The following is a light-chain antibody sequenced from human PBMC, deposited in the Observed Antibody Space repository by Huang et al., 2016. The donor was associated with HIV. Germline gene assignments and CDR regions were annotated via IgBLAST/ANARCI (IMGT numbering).Light chain of an antibody. CDR3: QQYNDWPWT. V-gene: IGKV3-15*01. Sequence: EVVMTQSPATLSVSPGGRVTLSCRPSQSVRTKLAWYQQRPGRAPRLLINGASKRATGIPARFCGGGSGTEFTLTISSLQSEYFAVYYCQQYNDWPWTFGLGTKVEI. CDR2: GAS. J-gene: IGKJ1*01. CDR1: QSVRTK.